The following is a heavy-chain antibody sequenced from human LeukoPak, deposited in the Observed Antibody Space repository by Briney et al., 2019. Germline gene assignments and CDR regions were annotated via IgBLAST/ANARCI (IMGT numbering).Heavy chain of an antibody. V-gene: IGHV3-7*03. D-gene: IGHD2-2*01. J-gene: IGHJ5*02. Sequence: PGGSLRLSCAVSGFDFSTYWMTWVRQAPGKGLEWVANIKRDGSVTNYVDSVKGRFTISRDNAKNSLFLQMNSLRAEDTALYYCVRDRCSSTSCHDSPNWFDPWGQGTLVTVSS. CDR1: GFDFSTYW. CDR3: VRDRCSSTSCHDSPNWFDP. CDR2: IKRDGSVT.